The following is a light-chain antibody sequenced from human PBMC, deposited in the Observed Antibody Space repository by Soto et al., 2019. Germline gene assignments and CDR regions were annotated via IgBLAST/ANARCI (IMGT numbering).Light chain of an antibody. Sequence: EIVLTQSPGTLSLSPGERATLSCRASRSVSNNYLAWYQQKPGQAPRLLIYGASNRATGIPHRFSGSGSGTDFTLTTSRLEPEDFAVDCCQQYSSSGTFGQGTKVDIK. V-gene: IGKV3-20*01. J-gene: IGKJ1*01. CDR1: RSVSNNY. CDR3: QQYSSSGT. CDR2: GAS.